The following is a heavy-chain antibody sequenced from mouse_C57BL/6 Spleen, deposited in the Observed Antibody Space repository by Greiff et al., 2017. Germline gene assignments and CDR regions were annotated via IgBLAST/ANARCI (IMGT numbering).Heavy chain of an antibody. CDR3: ARCGYSYDDWYFDV. J-gene: IGHJ1*03. CDR1: GYSFTGYF. CDR2: INPYNGDT. V-gene: IGHV1-20*01. D-gene: IGHD2-12*01. Sequence: VQLQQSGPELVKPGDSVKISCKASGYSFTGYFMNWVMQSHGKSLEWIGRINPYNGDTFYNQKFKGKATLTVDKSSSKAHMELRRLTSEDSAVYYCARCGYSYDDWYFDVWGTGTTVTVSS.